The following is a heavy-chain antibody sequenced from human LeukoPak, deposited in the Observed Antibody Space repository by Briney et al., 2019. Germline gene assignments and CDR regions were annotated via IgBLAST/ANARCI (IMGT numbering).Heavy chain of an antibody. V-gene: IGHV3-30*04. D-gene: IGHD6-19*01. CDR3: ARDLRRRIAVPGAPLDL. CDR2: ISDEGDRD. Sequence: GGPLRLSCAASGFNFGNHAMHWVRQTPGKGLEWLAVISDEGDRDYYGHSVKGRLPISRDNSKNTLYLLVHSVIPDDTAIYYCARDLRRRIAVPGAPLDLWGQGTLVTVSS. CDR1: GFNFGNHA. J-gene: IGHJ5*02.